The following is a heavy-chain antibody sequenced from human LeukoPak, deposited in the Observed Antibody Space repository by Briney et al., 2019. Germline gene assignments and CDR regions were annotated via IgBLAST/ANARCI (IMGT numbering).Heavy chain of an antibody. CDR1: GHTFTSYD. CDR2: MNPNSGNT. Sequence: EASVKVSCKASGHTFTSYDINWVRQATGQGLEWMGWMNPNSGNTGYAQKFQGRVTMTRNTSISTAYMELSSLRSEDTRVYYCERLSRSDGAFDIWGQGTMVTVSS. D-gene: IGHD1-26*01. CDR3: ERLSRSDGAFDI. J-gene: IGHJ3*02. V-gene: IGHV1-8*01.